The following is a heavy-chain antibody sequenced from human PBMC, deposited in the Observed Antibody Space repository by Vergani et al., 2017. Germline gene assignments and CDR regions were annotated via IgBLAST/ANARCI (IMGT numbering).Heavy chain of an antibody. J-gene: IGHJ5*02. V-gene: IGHV4-30-2*01. CDR1: GGSISSGGYS. CDR3: ARGYYYDSSGYYPNWFDP. Sequence: QLQLQESGSGPAKPSQTLSLTCAVSGGSISSGGYSWSWIRQPPGKGLEWIGYIYHSGSTYYNPSLKSRVTISVDRSKNQFSLKLSSVTAADTAVYYCARGYYYDSSGYYPNWFDPWGQGTLVTVSS. CDR2: IYHSGST. D-gene: IGHD3-22*01.